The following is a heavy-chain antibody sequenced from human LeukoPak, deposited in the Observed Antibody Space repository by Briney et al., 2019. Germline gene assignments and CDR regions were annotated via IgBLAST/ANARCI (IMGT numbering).Heavy chain of an antibody. CDR1: GFTFSSYA. J-gene: IGHJ4*02. CDR2: ISGSGGST. D-gene: IGHD6-19*01. Sequence: GGSLRLSCAASGFTFSSYAMSWVRQAPGQGLEWVSAISGSGGSTCYADTVKGRFTISRDNSKNTLYLQMNSLRAEDTAVYYCAKGKWEVVAVAGSWGQGTLVTVSS. V-gene: IGHV3-23*01. CDR3: AKGKWEVVAVAGS.